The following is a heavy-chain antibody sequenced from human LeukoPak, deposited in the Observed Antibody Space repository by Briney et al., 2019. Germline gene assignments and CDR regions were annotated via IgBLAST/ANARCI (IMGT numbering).Heavy chain of an antibody. CDR2: DIHSGRTST. J-gene: IGHJ4*02. V-gene: IGHV4-30-2*01. D-gene: IGHD6-13*01. CDR3: ARQTKGSCFSDF. Sequence: SETLSLTCTVSGASISTDDYYWSWIPQAPGKGLEWIGHDIHSGRTSTYYSPSLRTRVAMSVDTTKNQCSLYLTSVTAPDTAVYYCARQTKGSCFSDFWGQGTLVTASS. CDR1: GASISTDDYY.